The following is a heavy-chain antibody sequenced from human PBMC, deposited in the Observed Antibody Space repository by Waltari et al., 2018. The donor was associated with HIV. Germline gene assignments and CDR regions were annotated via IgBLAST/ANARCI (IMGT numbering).Heavy chain of an antibody. D-gene: IGHD1-7*01. CDR3: AREWDLYTTKWRTELWFDP. CDR2: INQDESET. J-gene: IGHJ5*02. CDR1: GFTMSNHW. Sequence: EVQLVESGGGLVQPGGSLRLSCAASGFTMSNHWMSWVRQAPGKGLEWVASINQDESETHYVDSAKGRFTFSRDNAKNSVYLQINSLRAEDTAVYYCAREWDLYTTKWRTELWFDPWGQGTLVIVSS. V-gene: IGHV3-7*01.